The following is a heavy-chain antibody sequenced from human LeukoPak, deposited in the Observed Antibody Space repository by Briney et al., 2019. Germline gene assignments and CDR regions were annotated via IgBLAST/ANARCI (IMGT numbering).Heavy chain of an antibody. J-gene: IGHJ4*02. V-gene: IGHV3-7*01. D-gene: IGHD1-26*01. Sequence: PGGSLRLSCAASGFTFSTYWMAWVRQAPGKGLEWVANIKGDESAKHQADSVKGRFTISRDNVQNSVYLQMSSLRGEDTAVYYCARDVVGSLDSWGQGTLVTVSS. CDR2: IKGDESAK. CDR1: GFTFSTYW. CDR3: ARDVVGSLDS.